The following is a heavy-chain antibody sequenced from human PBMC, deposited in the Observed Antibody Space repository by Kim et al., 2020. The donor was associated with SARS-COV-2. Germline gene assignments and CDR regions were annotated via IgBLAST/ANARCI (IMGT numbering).Heavy chain of an antibody. CDR2: IKAKTDREAT. J-gene: IGHJ4*02. CDR3: ATGYFGAFHY. V-gene: IGHV3-15*01. D-gene: IGHD1-1*01. CDR1: GLTFQNAW. Sequence: GGSLRLSCAVSGLTFQNAWMSWVRQAPGEGLAWVGLIKAKTDREATDYAAPVKGRFIISRDDSKNTVYLRMNSLKTEDTAVYYCATGYFGAFHYWGQGT.